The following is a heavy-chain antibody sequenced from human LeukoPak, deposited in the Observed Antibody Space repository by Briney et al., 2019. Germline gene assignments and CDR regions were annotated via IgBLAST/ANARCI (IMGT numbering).Heavy chain of an antibody. Sequence: SGPTLVKPTQTLTLTCTFSGFSLSTSGVGVGWIRQPPEKALEWLALIYWNDDKRYSPSLKSRLTITKDTSKNQVVLTMTNMDPVDTATYYCAHRGYLGSFDYWGQGTLVTVSS. D-gene: IGHD3-16*01. J-gene: IGHJ4*02. CDR2: IYWNDDK. V-gene: IGHV2-5*01. CDR1: GFSLSTSGVG. CDR3: AHRGYLGSFDY.